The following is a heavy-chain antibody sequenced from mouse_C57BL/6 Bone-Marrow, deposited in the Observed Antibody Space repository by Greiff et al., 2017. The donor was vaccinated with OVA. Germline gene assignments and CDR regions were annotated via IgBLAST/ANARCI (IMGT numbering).Heavy chain of an antibody. V-gene: IGHV5-4*03. CDR2: ISDGGSYT. Sequence: EVNVVESGGGLVKPGGSLKLSCAASGFTFSGYAMSWVRQTPEKRLEWVATISDGGSYTYYPDNVKGRFTISRDNAKNNLYLQMSHLKSEDTAMYYCARGYYPGYFDVWGTGTTVTVSS. CDR1: GFTFSGYA. D-gene: IGHD1-1*01. CDR3: ARGYYPGYFDV. J-gene: IGHJ1*03.